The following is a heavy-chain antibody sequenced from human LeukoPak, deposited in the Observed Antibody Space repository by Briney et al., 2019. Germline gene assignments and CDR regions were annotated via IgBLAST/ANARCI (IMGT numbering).Heavy chain of an antibody. V-gene: IGHV1-69*05. J-gene: IGHJ4*02. CDR3: ARIADYGDYFDY. CDR2: IIPIFGTA. CDR1: GGTFSSYD. D-gene: IGHD4-17*01. Sequence: SVKVSCKASGGTFSSYDISWVRQAPGQGLEWMGRIIPIFGTANYAQKFQGRVTITTDESTSTAYMELSSLRSEDTAVYYCARIADYGDYFDYWGQGTLVTVSS.